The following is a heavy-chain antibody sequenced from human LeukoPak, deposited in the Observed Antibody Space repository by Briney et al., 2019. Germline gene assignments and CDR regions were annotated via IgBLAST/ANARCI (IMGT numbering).Heavy chain of an antibody. D-gene: IGHD5-12*01. Sequence: PETLSLTCTVSGGSISSYYWSWIRQPPGKGLEWIGYIYYSGSTNYNPSPKSRVTISVDTSKNQFSLKLSSVTAADTAVYYCAREGRGYSGYARYWGQGTLVTVSS. J-gene: IGHJ4*02. V-gene: IGHV4-59*12. CDR3: AREGRGYSGYARY. CDR1: GGSISSYY. CDR2: IYYSGST.